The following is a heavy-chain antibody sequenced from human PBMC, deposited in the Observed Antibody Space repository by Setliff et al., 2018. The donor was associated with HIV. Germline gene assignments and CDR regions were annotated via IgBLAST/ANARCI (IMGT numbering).Heavy chain of an antibody. CDR1: GFTFSDYY. CDR3: ARDAAAPAAIEGAFDI. Sequence: PGESLKISCAASGFTFSDYYMSWIRQAPGKGLEWVSYISSSSYTNYADSVKGRFTISRDNTKNSLYLQLNSRRAEDTALYYCARDAAAPAAIEGAFDIWGQGTMVTVSS. J-gene: IGHJ3*02. D-gene: IGHD2-2*02. V-gene: IGHV3-11*06. CDR2: ISSSSYT.